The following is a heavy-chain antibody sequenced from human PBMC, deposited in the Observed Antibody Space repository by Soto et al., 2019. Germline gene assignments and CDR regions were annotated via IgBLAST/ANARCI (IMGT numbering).Heavy chain of an antibody. CDR1: VFTFRSFT. CDR3: TRDASRDSSARGWFDP. J-gene: IGHJ5*02. D-gene: IGHD6-13*01. V-gene: IGHV3-21*01. CDR2: ISSNSAYI. Sequence: WWSLRLSCSASVFTFRSFTMNWFRQAPGKGLEWVSTISSNSAYIYYTDALRGRFTISRDNAKNSLHLQMNSLRAEDTAVYYCTRDASRDSSARGWFDPWGPGTLVTVSS.